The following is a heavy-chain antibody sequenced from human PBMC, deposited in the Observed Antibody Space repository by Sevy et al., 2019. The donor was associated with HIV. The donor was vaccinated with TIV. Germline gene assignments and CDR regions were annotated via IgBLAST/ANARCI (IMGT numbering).Heavy chain of an antibody. J-gene: IGHJ5*02. Sequence: SETLSLTCGVSGGSISSSNWWHWVRQPPGKGLEGIGEIYRSGSTNYNPSLKSRVTISVDNSKNQFSLQLNSVTAAATAVYYCARGFGTPRGFDPWGQGTLVTVSS. CDR1: GGSISSSNW. CDR3: ARGFGTPRGFDP. V-gene: IGHV4-4*02. CDR2: IYRSGST. D-gene: IGHD3-10*01.